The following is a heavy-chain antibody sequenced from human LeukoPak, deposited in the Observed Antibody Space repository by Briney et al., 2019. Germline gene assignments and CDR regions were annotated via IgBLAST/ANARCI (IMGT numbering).Heavy chain of an antibody. V-gene: IGHV3-7*01. Sequence: GGSLRLSCAASGFTFSSYWMTWVRQAPGKGLEGVASINQDGSEKYYVDSVKGRFTISRDNTKNVVYLQINSLRAEDTAVHYCAREGGSSGWYDAFHIWGQGTMVTVSS. CDR3: AREGGSSGWYDAFHI. J-gene: IGHJ3*02. D-gene: IGHD6-19*01. CDR2: INQDGSEK. CDR1: GFTFSSYW.